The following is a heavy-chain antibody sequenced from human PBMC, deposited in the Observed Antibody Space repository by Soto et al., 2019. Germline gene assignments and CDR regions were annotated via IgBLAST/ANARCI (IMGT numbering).Heavy chain of an antibody. V-gene: IGHV1-3*01. Sequence: QVQLVQSGAEVKKPGASVKVSCKASGYTFTNYAIDWVRQAPGQRLEWMGWINAGNGNTKYSQKFLGRVTITRDTAASTADMELSSLRSEDTAGYYWARDMGFGLSDYWGQGILVTVSS. D-gene: IGHD3-10*01. J-gene: IGHJ4*02. CDR3: ARDMGFGLSDY. CDR1: GYTFTNYA. CDR2: INAGNGNT.